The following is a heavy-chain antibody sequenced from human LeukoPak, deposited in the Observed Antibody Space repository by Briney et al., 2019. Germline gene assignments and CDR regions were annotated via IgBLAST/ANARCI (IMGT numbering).Heavy chain of an antibody. Sequence: GGSLRLSCAASGFTFSGYSMNWVRQAPGKGLEWDSYISSSSSTIYYADSVKGRFTISRDNSKNTLYLQMNSLRAEDTAVYYCARDRRGSSGRGPHSFDYWGQGTLVTVSS. CDR3: ARDRRGSSGRGPHSFDY. J-gene: IGHJ4*01. CDR1: GFTFSGYS. CDR2: ISSSSSTI. D-gene: IGHD6-6*01. V-gene: IGHV3-48*01.